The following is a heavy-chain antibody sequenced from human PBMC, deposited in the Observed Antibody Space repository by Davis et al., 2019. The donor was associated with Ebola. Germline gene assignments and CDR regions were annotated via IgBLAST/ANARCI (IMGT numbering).Heavy chain of an antibody. V-gene: IGHV4-39*07. Sequence: SETLSLTCTVSGGSISSSSYYWGWIRQPPGKGLEWIGSIYYSGSTYYNPSLKSRVTISVDTSKNQFSLKLSSVTAADTAVYYCARLPYEGEYYYYGMDVWGQGTTVTVSS. CDR2: IYYSGST. D-gene: IGHD3-16*01. CDR1: GGSISSSSYY. J-gene: IGHJ6*02. CDR3: ARLPYEGEYYYYGMDV.